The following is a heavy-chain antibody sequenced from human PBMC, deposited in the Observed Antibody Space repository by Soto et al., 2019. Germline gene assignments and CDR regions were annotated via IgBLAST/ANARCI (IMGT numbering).Heavy chain of an antibody. CDR2: ISSISTYI. CDR1: GFTFSAYT. J-gene: IGHJ4*02. CDR3: ARVHIAARDY. D-gene: IGHD6-6*01. V-gene: IGHV3-21*01. Sequence: EVQLVESGGGLVKPGGSLRLSCAVSGFTFSAYTMSWVRQPPGKGLEWVATISSISTYIKYADSVKGRFTISRDNARNSLYLQMDSLRVEDTAVYYWARVHIAARDYWGQGTLVTVSS.